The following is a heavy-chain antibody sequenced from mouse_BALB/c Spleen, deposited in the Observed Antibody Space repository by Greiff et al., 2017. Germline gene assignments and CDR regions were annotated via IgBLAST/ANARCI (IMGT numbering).Heavy chain of an antibody. CDR1: GYAFSSYW. Sequence: QVQLQQSGAELVRPGSSVKISCKASGYAFSSYWMNWVKQRPGQGLEWIGQIYPGDGDTNYNGKFKGKATLTADKSSSTAYMQLSSLTSEDSAVYFCARSGAIPDGYYVRYAMDYWGQGTSVTVSS. CDR3: ARSGAIPDGYYVRYAMDY. J-gene: IGHJ4*01. CDR2: IYPGDGDT. V-gene: IGHV1-80*01. D-gene: IGHD2-3*01.